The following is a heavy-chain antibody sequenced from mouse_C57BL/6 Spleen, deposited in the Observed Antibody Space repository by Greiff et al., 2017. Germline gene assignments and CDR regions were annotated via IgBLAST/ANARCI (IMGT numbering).Heavy chain of an antibody. CDR3: ARAPYYYGSRGWYFDV. Sequence: VQLQQSGPELVKPGASVKISCKASGYSFTGYYMNWVKQSPEKSLEWIGEINPSTGGHTYNQKFKAKATLTVDKSSSTAYMQLKSLTSEDSAVYDCARAPYYYGSRGWYFDVWGTGTTVTVSS. CDR2: INPSTGGH. J-gene: IGHJ1*03. D-gene: IGHD1-1*01. V-gene: IGHV1-42*01. CDR1: GYSFTGYY.